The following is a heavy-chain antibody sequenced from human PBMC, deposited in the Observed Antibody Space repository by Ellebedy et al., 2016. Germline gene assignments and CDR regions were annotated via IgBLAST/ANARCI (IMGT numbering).Heavy chain of an antibody. CDR3: AKDQQMGGYSSSWYMHYGMDV. D-gene: IGHD6-13*01. J-gene: IGHJ6*02. CDR2: ISGRSERT. CDR1: GFTFSSYG. Sequence: GESLKISCAASGFTFSSYGMSWVRQAPGKGLEWVSAISGRSERTAYTDSVKGRFTISRDNSKNTLYLQMNSLRAEDTAVYYCAKDQQMGGYSSSWYMHYGMDVWGQGTTVTVSS. V-gene: IGHV3-23*01.